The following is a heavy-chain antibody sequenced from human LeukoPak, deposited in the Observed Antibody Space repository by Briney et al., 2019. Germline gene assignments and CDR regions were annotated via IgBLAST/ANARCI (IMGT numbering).Heavy chain of an antibody. Sequence: GGSLRLSCAASGFTVSSNYMSWVRQPPGKGLEWVSSISSTSTYIYYPDSVRGRFTISRDNAKNSLYLQMNSLRAEDTAVYYCAREYCSGGSYYSDHWGQGTLVIVSS. CDR3: AREYCSGGSYYSDH. J-gene: IGHJ5*02. CDR1: GFTVSSNY. V-gene: IGHV3-21*01. D-gene: IGHD2-15*01. CDR2: ISSTSTYI.